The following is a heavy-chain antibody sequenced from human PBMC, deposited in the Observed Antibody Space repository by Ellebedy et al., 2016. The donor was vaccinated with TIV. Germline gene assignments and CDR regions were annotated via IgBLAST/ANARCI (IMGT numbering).Heavy chain of an antibody. J-gene: IGHJ6*02. V-gene: IGHV3-21*05. CDR1: GFTFSSYS. Sequence: GGSLRLSCAASGFTFSSYSMNWVRQAPGKGLEWVSYISSSSSYTNYADSVKGRFTISRDNAKNSLYLQMNSLRAEDTAVYYCARGISYYYYGMGVWGQGTTVTVSS. CDR2: ISSSSSYT. CDR3: ARGISYYYYGMGV. D-gene: IGHD2-21*01.